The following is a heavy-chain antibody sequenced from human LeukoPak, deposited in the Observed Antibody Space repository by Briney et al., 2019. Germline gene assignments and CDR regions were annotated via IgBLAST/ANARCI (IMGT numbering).Heavy chain of an antibody. V-gene: IGHV4-4*07. CDR1: GGSISSYY. D-gene: IGHD2-2*01. CDR2: IYTSGST. J-gene: IGHJ5*02. CDR3: ARGGAEDQPLNWFDP. Sequence: SETLSLTCTVSGGSISSYYWSWIRQPAGKGLEWIGRIYTSGSTNYNPSLKSRVTISVDTSKNQFSLKLSSVTAADTAVYYCARGGAEDQPLNWFDPWGQGTLVTVSS.